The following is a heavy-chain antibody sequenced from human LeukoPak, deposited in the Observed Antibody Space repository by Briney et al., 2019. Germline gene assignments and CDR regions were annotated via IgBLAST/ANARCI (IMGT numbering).Heavy chain of an antibody. J-gene: IGHJ4*02. CDR3: VKDGDDSGWNYFDY. D-gene: IGHD6-19*01. CDR2: ISYDGRNK. V-gene: IGHV3-30*18. CDR1: GFPFSNHG. Sequence: GRSLGLSCAASGFPFSNHGMHWVRQAPGKGLEWVAVISYDGRNKYYADSVKGRFTISRDNSQNTLSLQMNSLRAEDTAVYYCVKDGDDSGWNYFDYWGQGTLVTVSS.